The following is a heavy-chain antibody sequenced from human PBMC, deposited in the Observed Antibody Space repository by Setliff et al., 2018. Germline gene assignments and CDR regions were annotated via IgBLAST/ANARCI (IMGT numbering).Heavy chain of an antibody. CDR2: IYHGGKT. CDR1: GGSISSGVYY. J-gene: IGHJ4*02. D-gene: IGHD1-1*01. V-gene: IGHV4-39*01. Sequence: LSLTCTVSGGSISSGVYYWGWIRQPPGKGLEWIGRIYHGGKTYYNTSLESRLTISVDTSKNQFSLKLRSVTAADTAVYYCARTGTYRYFDSWGQGALVTVSS. CDR3: ARTGTYRYFDS.